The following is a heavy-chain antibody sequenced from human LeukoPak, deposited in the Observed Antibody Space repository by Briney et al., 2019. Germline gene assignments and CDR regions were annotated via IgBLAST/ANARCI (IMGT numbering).Heavy chain of an antibody. V-gene: IGHV4-4*07. CDR3: ARDGPLGSGSYWGGDNWFDP. CDR2: IYTSGST. D-gene: IGHD3-10*01. Sequence: SETLSLTCTVSGGSISSYYGSWIRQPAGKGLEWVGRIYTSGSTNYNPSLKSRVTMSVDTSKTQFSLKLSSVTAADTAVYYCARDGPLGSGSYWGGDNWFDPWGQGTLVTVSS. CDR1: GGSISSYY. J-gene: IGHJ5*02.